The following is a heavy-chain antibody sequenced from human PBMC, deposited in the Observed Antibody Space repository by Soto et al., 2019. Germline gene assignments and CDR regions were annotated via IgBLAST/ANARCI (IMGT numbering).Heavy chain of an antibody. CDR3: ARGFTLVAGSYYYYYGMDV. V-gene: IGHV4-61*01. Sequence: SETLSLTCTVSVGSVSSGSYYWSWIRQPPGKGLEWIGYIYYSGSTNYNPSLKSRVTISVDTSKNQFSLKLSSVTAADTAVYYCARGFTLVAGSYYYYYGMDVWGQGTTVTVSS. D-gene: IGHD6-6*01. CDR1: VGSVSSGSYY. J-gene: IGHJ6*02. CDR2: IYYSGST.